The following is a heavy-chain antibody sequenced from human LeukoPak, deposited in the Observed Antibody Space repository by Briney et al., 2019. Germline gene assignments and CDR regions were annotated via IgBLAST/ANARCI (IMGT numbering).Heavy chain of an antibody. D-gene: IGHD5-12*01. CDR3: TSDTINIVATSHFDY. J-gene: IGHJ4*02. CDR1: GFTFSSYG. Sequence: PGGSLRLSCAASGFTFSSYGMHWVRQAPGKGLEWVAVISYDGSNKYYADSVKGRFTISRDNSKNTLYLQMNSLRAEDTAVYYCTSDTINIVATSHFDYWGQGTLVTVSS. V-gene: IGHV3-30*03. CDR2: ISYDGSNK.